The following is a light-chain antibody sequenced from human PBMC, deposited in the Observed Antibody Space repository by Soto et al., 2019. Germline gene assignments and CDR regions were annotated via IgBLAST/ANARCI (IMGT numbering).Light chain of an antibody. CDR2: GAT. V-gene: IGKV1-16*01. J-gene: IGKJ2*01. CDR1: QDIGNF. CDR3: LQYDTLSQT. Sequence: IQMTQSPSSLYASIGGRVTISCRASQDIGNFLAWFQQKPGEAPKSLIYGATHLLSGVPSRFSGSGSGTDFTLTISSLQPEDFASYYCLQYDTLSQTFGQGTSLEI.